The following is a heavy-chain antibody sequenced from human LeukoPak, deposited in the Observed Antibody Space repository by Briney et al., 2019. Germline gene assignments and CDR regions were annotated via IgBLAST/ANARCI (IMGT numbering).Heavy chain of an antibody. Sequence: ASVKVSCKASGYTFTSYGISWVRQAPGQGLEWMGWISAYNGNTNYAQKLQGRVTMTTDTSTSTAYMELRSLRSDDTAVYYCARNRLTLEYCGGDCYFDYWGQGTLVTVSS. CDR2: ISAYNGNT. D-gene: IGHD2-21*02. V-gene: IGHV1-18*01. J-gene: IGHJ4*02. CDR3: ARNRLTLEYCGGDCYFDY. CDR1: GYTFTSYG.